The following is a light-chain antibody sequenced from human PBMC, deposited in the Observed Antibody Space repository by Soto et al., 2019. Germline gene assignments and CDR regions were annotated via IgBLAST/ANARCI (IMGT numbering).Light chain of an antibody. CDR3: SSYTNSSTYV. CDR2: DVT. J-gene: IGLJ1*01. V-gene: IGLV2-14*03. Sequence: QSVLTQPASVSGSPGQSIAISCTGTSSDVGGYNYISWYQQHPGKAPKLMIFDVTNRPSGISDRFSGSKSGNTASLTISGLRAEDEADYYCSSYTNSSTYVFGTGTKVTVL. CDR1: SSDVGGYNY.